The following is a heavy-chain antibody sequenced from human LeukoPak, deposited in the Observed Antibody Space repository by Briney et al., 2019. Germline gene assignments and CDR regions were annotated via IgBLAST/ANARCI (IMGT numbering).Heavy chain of an antibody. CDR3: ARGRQDVNMILVVMAGVSYYLDV. CDR1: GGSFSDYY. Sequence: SETLSLTGAVYGGSFSDYYWTWIRQTPGKGLEWIGEMSPSGSSNYNPSLKSRVTISVDTSKNQFSLKLRSVTAADTAVYYCARGRQDVNMILVVMAGVSYYLDVWSKGTTVTVS. D-gene: IGHD3-22*01. V-gene: IGHV4-34*01. J-gene: IGHJ6*03. CDR2: MSPSGSS.